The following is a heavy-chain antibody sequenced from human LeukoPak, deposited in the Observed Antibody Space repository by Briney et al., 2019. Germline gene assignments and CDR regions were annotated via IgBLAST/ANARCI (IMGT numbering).Heavy chain of an antibody. Sequence: GASVMVSCKASGGTFSSYAISWVRQAPGQGLEWMGTIIPIVGIANYAQKFQGRVTITADKFTSTAYMELSSLRSEDTAVYYCARDGEMATIYFDYWGQGTLVTVSS. J-gene: IGHJ4*02. CDR2: IIPIVGIA. V-gene: IGHV1-69*04. CDR3: ARDGEMATIYFDY. CDR1: GGTFSSYA. D-gene: IGHD5-24*01.